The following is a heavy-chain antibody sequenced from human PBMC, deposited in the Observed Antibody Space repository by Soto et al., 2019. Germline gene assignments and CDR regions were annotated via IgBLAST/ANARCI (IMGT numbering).Heavy chain of an antibody. D-gene: IGHD6-19*01. CDR1: GYSFTSYW. Sequence: VESLKISCKGSGYSFTSYWISWVRQMPGKGLEWMGRIDPSDSYTNYSPSFQGHVTISADKSISTAYLQWSSLKASDTAMYYCARTGIAVAGTNWFDPWGQGTLVTVSS. J-gene: IGHJ5*02. CDR3: ARTGIAVAGTNWFDP. CDR2: IDPSDSYT. V-gene: IGHV5-10-1*01.